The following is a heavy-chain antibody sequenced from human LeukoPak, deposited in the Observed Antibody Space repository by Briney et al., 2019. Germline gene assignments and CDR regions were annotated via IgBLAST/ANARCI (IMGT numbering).Heavy chain of an antibody. Sequence: PGGSLRLSCAASGFTFSSYGMHWVRQAPGKGLEWVAVISYDGSNKYYADSVKGRFTISRDNSKNPLYLQMNSLRAEDTAVYYCARAHYTYYYGSGSSHGGWFDPWGQGTLVTVSS. CDR3: ARAHYTYYYGSGSSHGGWFDP. J-gene: IGHJ5*02. CDR1: GFTFSSYG. V-gene: IGHV3-30*03. CDR2: ISYDGSNK. D-gene: IGHD3-10*01.